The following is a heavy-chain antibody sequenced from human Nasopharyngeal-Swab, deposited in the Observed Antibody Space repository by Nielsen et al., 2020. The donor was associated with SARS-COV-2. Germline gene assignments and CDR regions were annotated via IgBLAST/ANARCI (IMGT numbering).Heavy chain of an antibody. CDR3: ARDSLGVRGLYYGMDV. J-gene: IGHJ6*02. V-gene: IGHV4-61*02. Sequence: WIRQPPGKGLEGMGRIYTSGIITDNPSLKSRVTISVDTSKNEFSLKLSSVTAADTAVYYCARDSLGVRGLYYGMDVWGQGTTVTVSS. CDR2: IYTSGII. D-gene: IGHD3-10*01.